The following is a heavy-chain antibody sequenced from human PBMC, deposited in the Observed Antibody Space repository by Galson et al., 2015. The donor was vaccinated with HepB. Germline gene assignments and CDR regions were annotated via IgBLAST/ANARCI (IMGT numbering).Heavy chain of an antibody. CDR1: GFTFSNAW. CDR3: TTDRDYDYVWGSYLLHKYDY. Sequence: SLRLSCAASGFTFSNAWMSWVRQAPGKGLEWVGRIKSKTDGGTTDYAAPVKGRFTISRDDSKNTLYLQMNSLKTEDTAVYYCTTDRDYDYVWGSYLLHKYDYWGQGTLVTVSS. J-gene: IGHJ4*02. V-gene: IGHV3-15*01. D-gene: IGHD3-16*02. CDR2: IKSKTDGGTT.